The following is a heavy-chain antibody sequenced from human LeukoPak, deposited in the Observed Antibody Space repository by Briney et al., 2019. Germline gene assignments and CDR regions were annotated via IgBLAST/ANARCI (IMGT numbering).Heavy chain of an antibody. CDR3: ARRHIVVVTATYFDY. Sequence: SETLSLTCAVYGGSFSGYYWSWIRQPPGKGLEWIGEINHSGSTNYNPSLKSRVTISVDTSKNQFSLKLSSVTAADTAVYYCARRHIVVVTATYFDYWGQGTLVTVSS. CDR2: INHSGST. CDR1: GGSFSGYY. J-gene: IGHJ4*02. V-gene: IGHV4-34*01. D-gene: IGHD2-21*02.